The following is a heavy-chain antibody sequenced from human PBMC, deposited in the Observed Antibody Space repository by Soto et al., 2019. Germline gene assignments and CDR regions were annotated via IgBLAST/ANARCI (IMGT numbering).Heavy chain of an antibody. D-gene: IGHD6-6*01. CDR2: INAGNGNA. Sequence: ASVKVSCKTSGYTFTNYAMHWVRQAPGQRLEWMGWINAGNGNAEYSQKFQGRVTITRDTSASTAYMELSSLTSEDTAVYSCARRHSTSGGFDHWSQGTLVTVSS. CDR1: GYTFTNYA. CDR3: ARRHSTSGGFDH. V-gene: IGHV1-3*01. J-gene: IGHJ4*02.